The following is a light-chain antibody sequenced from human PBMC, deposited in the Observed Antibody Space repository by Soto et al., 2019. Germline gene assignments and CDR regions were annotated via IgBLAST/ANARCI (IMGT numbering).Light chain of an antibody. CDR1: QSLLHRDGYNH. V-gene: IGKV2-28*01. J-gene: IGKJ5*01. CDR3: MQALQTPPT. CDR2: LGS. Sequence: DIVMTQSPLSPPVTPGEPASISCRSSQSLLHRDGYNHLNWYLQKPGHSPQLLIYLGSNRASGVPDRFSGSGSGTDFTLRISRVEAEDVGVYYCMQALQTPPTFGQGTRLEIK.